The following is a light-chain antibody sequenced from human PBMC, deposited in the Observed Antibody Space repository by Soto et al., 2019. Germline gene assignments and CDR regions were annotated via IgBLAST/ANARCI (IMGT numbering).Light chain of an antibody. J-gene: IGKJ1*01. Sequence: DIQMTQSPSTLSASLGDRVTITCRARQYISNWLAWYQQKPGNAPKLLIYKASSLKSGVPSRFSGSGSWTEFILTISSLQPADFASHYCQRYNSQRTFGQGTKVEIK. CDR3: QRYNSQRT. CDR1: QYISNW. V-gene: IGKV1-5*03. CDR2: KAS.